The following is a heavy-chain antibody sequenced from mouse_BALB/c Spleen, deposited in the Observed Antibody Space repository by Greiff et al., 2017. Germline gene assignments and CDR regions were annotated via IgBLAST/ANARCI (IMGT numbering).Heavy chain of an antibody. Sequence: VQLQQSGPGLVQPSQSLSITCTVSGFSLTSYGVYWVRQSPGKGLEWLGVIWSGGSTDYNAAFISRLSISKDNSKSQVFFKMNSLQANDTAIYYCARGGFDWYFDVWGAGTTVTVSS. CDR2: IWSGGST. V-gene: IGHV2-2*02. J-gene: IGHJ1*01. CDR3: ARGGFDWYFDV. CDR1: GFSLTSYG.